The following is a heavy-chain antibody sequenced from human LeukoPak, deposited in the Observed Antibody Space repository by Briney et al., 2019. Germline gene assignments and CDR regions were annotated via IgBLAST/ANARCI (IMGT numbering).Heavy chain of an antibody. V-gene: IGHV3-11*03. Sequence: GGALRLSCAPSRFTFTEYYMSWIRQAPGRGVGWVSYISRSSSYTNYTDSVKGRLTTSTDNAKNSVYMKMNSVRAEDRAVYYCASGGRYCSSTSCFDYWGQGTLVTVSS. D-gene: IGHD2-2*01. CDR2: ISRSSSYT. CDR1: RFTFTEYY. CDR3: ASGGRYCSSTSCFDY. J-gene: IGHJ4*02.